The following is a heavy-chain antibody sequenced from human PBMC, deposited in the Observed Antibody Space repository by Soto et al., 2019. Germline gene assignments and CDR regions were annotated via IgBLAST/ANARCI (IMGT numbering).Heavy chain of an antibody. CDR2: IYRTGST. Sequence: SETLSLTCAASGASFTSNDWWTWVRQPPGRGLEWIGEIYRTGSTNYNPSLKSRVTISLDKSENQFSLKVTSLTAADTAVYYCASRDPGTSVDYWGQGTLVTVSS. V-gene: IGHV4-4*02. J-gene: IGHJ4*02. D-gene: IGHD1-7*01. CDR1: GASFTSNDW. CDR3: ASRDPGTSVDY.